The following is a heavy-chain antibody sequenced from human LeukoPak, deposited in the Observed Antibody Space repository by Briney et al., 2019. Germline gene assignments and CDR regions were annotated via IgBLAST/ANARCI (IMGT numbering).Heavy chain of an antibody. CDR3: ARMMVRGVIGQSYYYYMDV. Sequence: PVGSLRLSCAASGFTFSSYWMSWVRQAPGKGLEWVANINQYGSEKYYVDSVKGRFTISRDNAKNALYLQMNSLRAEDTAVYYCARMMVRGVIGQSYYYYMDVWGKGTLVTVSS. V-gene: IGHV3-7*01. J-gene: IGHJ6*03. D-gene: IGHD3-10*01. CDR2: INQYGSEK. CDR1: GFTFSSYW.